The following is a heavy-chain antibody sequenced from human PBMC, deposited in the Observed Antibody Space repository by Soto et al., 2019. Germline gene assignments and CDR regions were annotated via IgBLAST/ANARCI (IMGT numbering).Heavy chain of an antibody. D-gene: IGHD3-10*01. V-gene: IGHV1-24*01. Sequence: GASVKVSCTVSGYTLTELSMHWVRQAPGKGLEWMGGFDPEDGETIYAQKFQGRVTMTEDTSTDTAYMELSSLRSEDTAVYYCATVGWFGESCFDYWGQGTLVTVSS. CDR2: FDPEDGET. CDR3: ATVGWFGESCFDY. J-gene: IGHJ4*02. CDR1: GYTLTELS.